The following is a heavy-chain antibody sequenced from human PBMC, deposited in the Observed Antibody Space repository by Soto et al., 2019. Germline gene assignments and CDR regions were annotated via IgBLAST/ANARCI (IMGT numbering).Heavy chain of an antibody. CDR1: GFTFSDYY. D-gene: IGHD4-4*01. Sequence: VLLLESGGGLVKPGGSLRISCAASGFTFSDYYISWIRQAPGKGLEWVSYISSSGSIIYYADSVKGRFTISRDNAKNSLYLQMNSLRAEDTAVYYCALAGYDSNYYAVTPLSAGHFWGQGTLVTVSS. V-gene: IGHV3-11*01. J-gene: IGHJ4*02. CDR2: ISSSGSII. CDR3: ALAGYDSNYYAVTPLSAGHF.